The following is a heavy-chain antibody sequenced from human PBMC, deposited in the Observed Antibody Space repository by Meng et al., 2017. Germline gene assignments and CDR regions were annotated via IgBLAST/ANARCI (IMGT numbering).Heavy chain of an antibody. V-gene: IGHV4-34*01. Sequence: SETLSLTFAVHGGSSRGYYWSWIRQPPGKGLEWIGEINHSGSTNYNPSLKSRVTISVDTSKNQCSLKLSSVTAADTAVYYCARGAMSSMTTVTTGSYYFDYWGQGTLVTVSS. D-gene: IGHD4-17*01. CDR3: ARGAMSSMTTVTTGSYYFDY. J-gene: IGHJ4*02. CDR2: INHSGST. CDR1: GGSSRGYY.